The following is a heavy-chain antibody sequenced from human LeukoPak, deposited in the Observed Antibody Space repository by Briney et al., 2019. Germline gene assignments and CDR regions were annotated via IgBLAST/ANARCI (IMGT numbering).Heavy chain of an antibody. CDR2: IWYDGSNK. CDR3: ARDRNPSPQGNWFDP. J-gene: IGHJ5*02. V-gene: IGHV3-33*01. Sequence: PGGSLRLSCAASGFTFSSYGMHWVRQAPGKGLEWVAVIWYDGSNKYYADSVKGRFTISRDNSKNTLYLQMNSLRAEDTAVYYCARDRNPSPQGNWFDPWGQGTLVTVSS. CDR1: GFTFSSYG.